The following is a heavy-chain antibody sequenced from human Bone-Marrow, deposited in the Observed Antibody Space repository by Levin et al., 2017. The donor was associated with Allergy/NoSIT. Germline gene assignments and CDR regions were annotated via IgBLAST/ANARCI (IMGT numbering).Heavy chain of an antibody. CDR1: GFTFSTYV. D-gene: IGHD6-13*01. V-gene: IGHV3-23*01. CDR3: AKTIPAAWPLRD. J-gene: IGHJ4*02. CDR2: INTSGDRT. Sequence: HAGGSLRLSCAASGFTFSTYVMTWVRQAPGKGLEWISGINTSGDRTFYADSVKGRFTVSRDNSKNTLFLQMISLRAEDTAVYFCAKTIPAAWPLRDWGQGTLVTVSS.